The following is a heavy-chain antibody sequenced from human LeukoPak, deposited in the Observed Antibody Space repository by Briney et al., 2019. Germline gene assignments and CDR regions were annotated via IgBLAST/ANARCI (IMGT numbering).Heavy chain of an antibody. D-gene: IGHD6-13*01. CDR3: ARGGAAAGRGADY. CDR1: GFTVSDYS. V-gene: IGHV3-21*01. CDR2: ISSSSSYI. Sequence: GGSLRLSCATSGFTVSDYSMNWVRQAPGKGLEWVSSISSSSSYIYYADSVKGRFTISRDNAKNSLYLQMNSLRAEDTAVYYCARGGAAAGRGADYWGQGTLVTVSS. J-gene: IGHJ4*02.